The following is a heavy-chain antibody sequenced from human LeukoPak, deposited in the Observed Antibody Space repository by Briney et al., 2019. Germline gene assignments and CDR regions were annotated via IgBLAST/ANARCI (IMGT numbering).Heavy chain of an antibody. Sequence: GGSLRLSCAASGFTFSSYWMSWVRQAPGKGLEWVANIKQDGSEKYYVDSVKGRFTISRDNAKNSLYLQMNSLRAEDTAVYYCARASRGYSYVVDYWGQGTLVTVSS. CDR1: GFTFSSYW. D-gene: IGHD5-18*01. CDR2: IKQDGSEK. CDR3: ARASRGYSYVVDY. V-gene: IGHV3-7*01. J-gene: IGHJ4*02.